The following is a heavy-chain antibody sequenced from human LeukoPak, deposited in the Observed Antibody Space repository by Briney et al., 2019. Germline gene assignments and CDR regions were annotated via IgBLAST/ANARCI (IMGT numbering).Heavy chain of an antibody. V-gene: IGHV1-69*13. CDR2: IIPIFGTA. J-gene: IGHJ3*02. Sequence: GASVKVSCKASGGTFSCYAISWVRQAPGQGLEWMGGIIPIFGTANYAQKFQGRVTITADESTSTAYMELSSLRSEDTAVYYCARDFRIVVVPAEHDAFDIWGQGTMVTVSS. D-gene: IGHD2-2*01. CDR3: ARDFRIVVVPAEHDAFDI. CDR1: GGTFSCYA.